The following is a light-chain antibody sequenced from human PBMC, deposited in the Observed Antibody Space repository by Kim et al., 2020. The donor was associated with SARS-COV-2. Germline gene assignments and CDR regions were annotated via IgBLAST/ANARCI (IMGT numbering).Light chain of an antibody. V-gene: IGKV1-9*01. J-gene: IGKJ4*01. Sequence: ASVGDRVTITCRASQVISSSLAWYQQEPGKAPKLLIFAASSLQSGVPSRFSGSGSGTDFTLTISSLQPEDSATYYCQQLNSFPLTFGGGTKVDIK. CDR1: QVISSS. CDR3: QQLNSFPLT. CDR2: AAS.